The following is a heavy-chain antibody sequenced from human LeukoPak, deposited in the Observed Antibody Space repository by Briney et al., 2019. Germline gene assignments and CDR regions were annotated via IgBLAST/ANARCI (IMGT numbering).Heavy chain of an antibody. V-gene: IGHV4-38-2*01. Sequence: PSETLSLTCAVSGYSISSGYYWGWSRPPPGKGVEGIGISYHSGSTYYNASVERRVNISGDKSKKQFYVKMSSVTAADTAVYYCARNLPNSSGWYGGFDYWGQGTLVTVSS. CDR1: GYSISSGYY. D-gene: IGHD6-19*01. J-gene: IGHJ4*02. CDR2: SYHSGST. CDR3: ARNLPNSSGWYGGFDY.